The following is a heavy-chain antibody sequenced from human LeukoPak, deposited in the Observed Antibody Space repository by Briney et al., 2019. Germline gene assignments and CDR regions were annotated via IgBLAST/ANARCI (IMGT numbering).Heavy chain of an antibody. V-gene: IGHV4-4*02. CDR3: ARWGIVGATGEDY. D-gene: IGHD1-26*01. CDR2: INLSGST. CDR1: NGSISSSNW. Sequence: SGTLSLTCVVCNGSISSSNWWSWVRQPPGKGLEWIGEINLSGSTNYNPSLKSRVTISVDTSKNQFSLKLSSVTAADTVVYYCARWGIVGATGEDYWGQGTLVTVSS. J-gene: IGHJ4*02.